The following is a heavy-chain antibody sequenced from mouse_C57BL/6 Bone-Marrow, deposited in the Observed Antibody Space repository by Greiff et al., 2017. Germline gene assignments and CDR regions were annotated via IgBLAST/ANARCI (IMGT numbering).Heavy chain of an antibody. CDR2: IDPNSGGT. V-gene: IGHV1-72*01. CDR1: GYTFTSYW. CDR3: ARSVITTVVALHYWYFDV. J-gene: IGHJ1*03. D-gene: IGHD1-1*01. Sequence: QVQLQQPGAELVKPGASVKLSCKASGYTFTSYWMHWVKQRPGRGLEWIGRIDPNSGGTKYNEKFKSKATLTVDKPSSTAYMQLSSLTSEDSAVYYCARSVITTVVALHYWYFDVWGTGTTVTVSS.